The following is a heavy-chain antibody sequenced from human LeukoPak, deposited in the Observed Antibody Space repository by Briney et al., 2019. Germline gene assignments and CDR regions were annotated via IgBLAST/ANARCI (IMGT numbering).Heavy chain of an antibody. CDR2: IYHSGST. CDR3: ARDIHITIFRSGWFDP. CDR1: GYSISSGYY. V-gene: IGHV4-38-2*02. D-gene: IGHD3-3*01. Sequence: SEPLSLTCTVSGYSISSGYYWGWIRQPPGKGLEWIGSIYHSGSTYYNPSLKSRVTISVDTSKNQFSLKLSSVTAADTAVYYCARDIHITIFRSGWFDPWGQGTLVTVSS. J-gene: IGHJ5*02.